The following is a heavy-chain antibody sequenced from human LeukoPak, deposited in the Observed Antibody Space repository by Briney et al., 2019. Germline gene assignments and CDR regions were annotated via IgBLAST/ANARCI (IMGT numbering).Heavy chain of an antibody. V-gene: IGHV1-2*02. D-gene: IGHD2-21*02. CDR3: ARGGSTDSIHSCGGNCYFLDY. Sequence: ASVTVSFTSSGYTFTCNHMHWVRQAPGQGLEWMGWINPNSGGTNYAQKFQGRVIMTRDTSISTAYMELSRLGSDDTAVYYCARGGSTDSIHSCGGNCYFLDYWGQGTLVTVSS. CDR1: GYTFTCNH. J-gene: IGHJ4*02. CDR2: INPNSGGT.